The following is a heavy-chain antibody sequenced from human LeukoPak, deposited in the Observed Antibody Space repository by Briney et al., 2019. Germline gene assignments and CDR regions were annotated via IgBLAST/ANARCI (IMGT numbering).Heavy chain of an antibody. V-gene: IGHV3-43*02. CDR3: AKEDRYGSGSYFNRGVDY. J-gene: IGHJ4*02. CDR1: GFTFDDYA. D-gene: IGHD3-10*01. CDR2: ISGDGGST. Sequence: PGGSLRLSCAASGFTFDDYAMHWVRQAPGKGLEWVSLISGDGGSTYYADSVKGRLTISRDNSKNSLYLQMNSLRTEDTALYYCAKEDRYGSGSYFNRGVDYWGQGTLVTVSS.